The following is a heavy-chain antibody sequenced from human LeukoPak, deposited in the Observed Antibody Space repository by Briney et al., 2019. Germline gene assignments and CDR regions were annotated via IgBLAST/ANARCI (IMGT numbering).Heavy chain of an antibody. CDR1: GGSISSGSYY. V-gene: IGHV4-61*02. J-gene: IGHJ3*02. D-gene: IGHD5-12*01. CDR3: AREAVANDAFDI. Sequence: PSETLSLTCTVSGGSISSGSYYWSWIRQPAGKGLEWIGPIYTSGSTNYNPSLKSRVTISVDTSKNQFSLKLSSVTAADTAVYYCAREAVANDAFDIWGQGTMVTVSS. CDR2: IYTSGST.